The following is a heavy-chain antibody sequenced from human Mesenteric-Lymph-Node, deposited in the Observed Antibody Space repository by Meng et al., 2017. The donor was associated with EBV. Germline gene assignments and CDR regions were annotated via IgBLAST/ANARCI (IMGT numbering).Heavy chain of an antibody. Sequence: QLQLQGSGSWLVKSSQTLSLTCAGSGGSISSGGYSWSWIRQPPGKGLEWIGYIYHSGSTYYNPSLKSRVTIIVDRSKNQFSLKLSSVTAADTAVYYCARGGGEYSGYDPKWLDPWGQGTLVTVSS. J-gene: IGHJ5*02. CDR2: IYHSGST. V-gene: IGHV4-30-2*01. CDR3: ARGGGEYSGYDPKWLDP. D-gene: IGHD5-12*01. CDR1: GGSISSGGYS.